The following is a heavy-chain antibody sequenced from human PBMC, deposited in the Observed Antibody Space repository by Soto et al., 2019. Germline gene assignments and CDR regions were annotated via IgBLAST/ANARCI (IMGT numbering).Heavy chain of an antibody. CDR2: IYTSGST. J-gene: IGHJ6*02. CDR3: AKSGSAAGTRIYYYYYGMDV. V-gene: IGHV4-4*07. D-gene: IGHD6-13*01. Sequence: QVQLQESGPGLVKPSETLSLTCTVSGGSISSYYWSWIRQPAGKGLEWIGRIYTSGSTNYNPSLKSRVTMSVDTSKNQFSLKLSSVTAADTAVYYCAKSGSAAGTRIYYYYYGMDVWGQGTTVTVSS. CDR1: GGSISSYY.